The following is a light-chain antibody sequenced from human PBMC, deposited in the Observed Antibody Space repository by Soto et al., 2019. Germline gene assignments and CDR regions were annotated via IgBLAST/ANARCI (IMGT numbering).Light chain of an antibody. Sequence: DIVMTQSPDSLAVSLGERATINCRSTQSVLYSSTNKNYLAWYQQKPGQPPKLLIYWASTRESGVPDRFSGSGSGTDFTLTISSLQAEDVAVYYCQQYYSSPPTVGQGTKVEIK. V-gene: IGKV4-1*01. CDR2: WAS. J-gene: IGKJ1*01. CDR3: QQYYSSPPT. CDR1: QSVLYSSTNKNY.